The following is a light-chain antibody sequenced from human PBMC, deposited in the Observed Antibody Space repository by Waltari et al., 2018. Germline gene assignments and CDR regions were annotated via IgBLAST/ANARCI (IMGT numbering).Light chain of an antibody. CDR2: WAS. CDR1: QTVLYSSDNNNY. CDR3: QQYYDTPRT. J-gene: IGKJ1*01. V-gene: IGKV4-1*01. Sequence: DIVMTQSPDSLAVSLGERATTNSKSRQTVLYSSDNNNYLAWYQQKLGQPPKLLIYWASTRASGVPDRFSGSGSGTDFTLTISSLQAEDVAVYYCQQYYDTPRTFGQGTRVEIK.